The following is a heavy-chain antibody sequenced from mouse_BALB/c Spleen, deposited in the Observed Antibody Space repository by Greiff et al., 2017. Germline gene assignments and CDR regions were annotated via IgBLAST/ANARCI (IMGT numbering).Heavy chain of an antibody. V-gene: IGHV2-3*01. CDR3: AKDGYYPYAMDY. D-gene: IGHD2-3*01. Sequence: VMLVESGPGLVAPSQSLSITCTVSGFSLTSYGVSWVRQPPGKGLAGLGVIWGDGTTHYHSALISRLSISKDNYKRQVFLKLNSMQTDDTATYYCAKDGYYPYAMDYWGQGTSVTVSS. CDR1: GFSLTSYG. J-gene: IGHJ4*01. CDR2: IWGDGTT.